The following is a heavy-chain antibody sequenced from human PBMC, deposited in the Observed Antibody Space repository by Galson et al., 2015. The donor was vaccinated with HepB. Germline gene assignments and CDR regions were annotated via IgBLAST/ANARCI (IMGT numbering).Heavy chain of an antibody. CDR1: GFTFSNAW. V-gene: IGHV3-15*07. J-gene: IGHJ3*02. D-gene: IGHD3-10*01. Sequence: SLRLSCAASGFTFSNAWMNWVRQAPGKGLEWVGRIKSKTDGGTTDYAAPVKGRFTISRDDSKNTLYLQMNSLKTEDTAVYYCTTGSHYYGSGSSYFAFDIWGQGTMVTVSS. CDR3: TTGSHYYGSGSSYFAFDI. CDR2: IKSKTDGGTT.